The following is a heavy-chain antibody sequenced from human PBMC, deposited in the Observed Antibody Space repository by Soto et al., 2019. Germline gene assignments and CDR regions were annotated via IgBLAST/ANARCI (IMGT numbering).Heavy chain of an antibody. J-gene: IGHJ6*02. V-gene: IGHV3-30*18. Sequence: ESGGGVVQPGRSLRLSCAASGFTFSGYGMHWVRQAPGKVLERVALISYDGSNKYYADSVKGRFTISRDNSKNTLYLQMNSLRAEDAAVYYCAKDKGPYSYGPYGMDVWGQGTTVTVSS. CDR3: AKDKGPYSYGPYGMDV. CDR2: ISYDGSNK. D-gene: IGHD5-18*01. CDR1: GFTFSGYG.